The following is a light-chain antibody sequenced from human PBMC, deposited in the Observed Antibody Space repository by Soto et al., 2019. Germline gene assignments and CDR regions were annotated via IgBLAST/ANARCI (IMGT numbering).Light chain of an antibody. CDR3: SSKRDSSTLFV. V-gene: IGLV2-14*01. J-gene: IGLJ1*01. CDR1: SSDVGAYNY. CDR2: EVT. Sequence: QSALTQPASVSGSPGQSITISCTGTSSDVGAYNYVSWYQHHPGKVPKLLIYEVTNRPSGVSDRFSGSKSGNTASLTISGLQAEDEADYYCSSKRDSSTLFVCGTGTKLTAL.